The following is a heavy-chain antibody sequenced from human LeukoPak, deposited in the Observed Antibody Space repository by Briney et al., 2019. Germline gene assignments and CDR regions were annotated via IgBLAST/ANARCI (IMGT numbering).Heavy chain of an antibody. V-gene: IGHV3-21*04. CDR2: ISSSSSYI. J-gene: IGHJ3*01. Sequence: GGSLRLSCAASGFTFSSYSMNWVRQAPGKGLEWVSSISSSSSYIYYADSVKGRFTISRDNSENTLYLQMDSLTVEDTAVYYCARTIYYYESTSYFSDAFDVWGQGTMVTVSS. D-gene: IGHD3-22*01. CDR1: GFTFSSYS. CDR3: ARTIYYYESTSYFSDAFDV.